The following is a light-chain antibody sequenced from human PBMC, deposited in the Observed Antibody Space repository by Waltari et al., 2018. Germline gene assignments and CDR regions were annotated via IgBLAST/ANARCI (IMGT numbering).Light chain of an antibody. J-gene: IGLJ7*01. CDR2: EDS. Sequence: QSVLTQPPSVSAAPGQRVTISCSGGHSNIGNNSVSWYRQFPGTAPKLLIYEDSERPSGGPGRFSGSKSGTSATLDITGLQAGDEADYYCGTWDSSLSGAVFGGGTHLTVL. V-gene: IGLV1-51*02. CDR3: GTWDSSLSGAV. CDR1: HSNIGNNS.